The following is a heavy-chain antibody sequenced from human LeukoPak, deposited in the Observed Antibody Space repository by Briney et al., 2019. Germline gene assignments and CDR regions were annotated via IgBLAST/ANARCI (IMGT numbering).Heavy chain of an antibody. CDR3: ARLYGTYPGWFDP. D-gene: IGHD4-17*01. J-gene: IGHJ5*02. Sequence: PGGSLRLSCAASGFTFSSYWMHWVRQAPGKGLVWVSRINSDGSSTNYADSVKGRFTMSRDNAKNTVYLQMNSLRAEDTAVYYCARLYGTYPGWFDPWGQGTLVTVSS. CDR1: GFTFSSYW. V-gene: IGHV3-74*01. CDR2: INSDGSST.